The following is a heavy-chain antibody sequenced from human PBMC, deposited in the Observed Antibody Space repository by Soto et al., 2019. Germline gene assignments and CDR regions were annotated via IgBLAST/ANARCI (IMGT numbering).Heavy chain of an antibody. V-gene: IGHV3-74*01. Sequence: EVQLVESGGGLVQPGGSLRLSCAASGFTFSNSWMHWVRQAPGKGLVWVSRINSDGSSTSYADSVKGRFTISRDNAKNTLYLQMNSLRAEDTSVYYCASGLVEYSSSWYDYWGQGTLVTVSS. J-gene: IGHJ4*02. CDR3: ASGLVEYSSSWYDY. D-gene: IGHD6-13*01. CDR1: GFTFSNSW. CDR2: INSDGSST.